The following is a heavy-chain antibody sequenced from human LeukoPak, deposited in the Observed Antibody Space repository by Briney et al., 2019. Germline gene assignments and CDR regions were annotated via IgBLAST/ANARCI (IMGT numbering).Heavy chain of an antibody. Sequence: SETLSLTCAVYGGSFSGYYWSWIRQPPGKGLEWIGEINHSGSTNYNPSLKSRVTISVDTSKNQFSLKLSSVTAADTAVYYCASGSGTWGQGTLVTVSS. CDR1: GGSFSGYY. D-gene: IGHD6-13*01. V-gene: IGHV4-34*01. CDR3: ASGSGT. CDR2: INHSGST. J-gene: IGHJ4*02.